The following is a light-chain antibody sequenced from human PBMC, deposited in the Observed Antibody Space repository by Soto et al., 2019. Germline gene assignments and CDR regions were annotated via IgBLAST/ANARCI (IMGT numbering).Light chain of an antibody. J-gene: IGKJ3*01. CDR2: GAF. CDR1: QSVRSSY. CDR3: QQYGTSFT. Sequence: EAVLTQSPGTLSLSPGERANFSCRASQSVRSSYVAWYQQKPGQAPRLLIYGAFRRATGIPDRFSGSGSGTDFPLTINRLEPEDFAVYFCQQYGTSFTFGPGTKLDIK. V-gene: IGKV3-20*01.